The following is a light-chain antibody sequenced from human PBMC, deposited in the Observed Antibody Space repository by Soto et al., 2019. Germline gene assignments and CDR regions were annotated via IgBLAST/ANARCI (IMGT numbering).Light chain of an antibody. Sequence: QSVLTQPPSASGTPGQRVIISCSGSSSNFGGNTANWYQQFPGTAPKVLIYSNNQRPSGVPDRFSGSKSGTSASLANSGLQSEDESDYYCAAWDDSLNGWVFGGVTKLTV. CDR3: AAWDDSLNGWV. CDR1: SSNFGGNT. V-gene: IGLV1-44*01. J-gene: IGLJ3*02. CDR2: SNN.